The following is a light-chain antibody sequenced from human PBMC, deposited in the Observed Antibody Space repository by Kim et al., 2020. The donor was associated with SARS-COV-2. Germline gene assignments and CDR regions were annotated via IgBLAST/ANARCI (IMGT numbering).Light chain of an antibody. CDR3: NSRDSNDNVV. CDR2: GKN. CDR1: SLRSYY. Sequence: SSELTQDPAVSVALGQTVSITCQGGSLRSYYATWYQQKPGQAPILVIYGKNNRPSGIPDRFSGSSSGNTASLTITGTQAGDEADYYCNSRDSNDNVVFGG. J-gene: IGLJ2*01. V-gene: IGLV3-19*01.